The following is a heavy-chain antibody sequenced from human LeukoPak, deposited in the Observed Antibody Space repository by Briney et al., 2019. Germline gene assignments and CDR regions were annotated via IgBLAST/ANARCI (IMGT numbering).Heavy chain of an antibody. CDR1: GGSISGYY. J-gene: IGHJ4*02. Sequence: SETLSLTCTVSGGSISGYYGSWIRQPPGPRLEGRGCLFYTGNTNYNPSLRRRVTISLHTPKNQVSLKLSSVTAADTAVYYCARGSSPFDYWGQGTLVTVSS. CDR2: LFYTGNT. V-gene: IGHV4-59*08. CDR3: ARGSSPFDY.